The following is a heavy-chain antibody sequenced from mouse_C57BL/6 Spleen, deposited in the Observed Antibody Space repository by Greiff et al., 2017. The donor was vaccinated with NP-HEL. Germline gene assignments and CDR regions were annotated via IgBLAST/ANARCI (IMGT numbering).Heavy chain of an antibody. CDR1: GYTFTSYW. V-gene: IGHV1-50*01. Sequence: QVQLQQPGAELVKPGASVKLSCKASGYTFTSYWMQWVKQRPGQGLEWIGEIDPSDSYTNYNQKFKCKATLTVDTSSSTAYMQLSSLTSEDSAVYYCAFITTVVDDYWGQGTTLTVSS. CDR2: IDPSDSYT. CDR3: AFITTVVDDY. J-gene: IGHJ2*01. D-gene: IGHD1-1*01.